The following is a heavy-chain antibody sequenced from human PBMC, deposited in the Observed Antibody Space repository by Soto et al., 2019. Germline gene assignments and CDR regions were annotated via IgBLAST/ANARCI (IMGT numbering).Heavy chain of an antibody. CDR1: GYTFTSYG. V-gene: IGHV1-18*04. CDR3: ARDFGPDAPEYFQH. CDR2: ISAYNGNT. D-gene: IGHD3-3*01. J-gene: IGHJ1*01. Sequence: ASVKVSCKASGYTFTSYGISWVRQAPGQGLEWMGWISAYNGNTNYAQKLQGRVTMTTDTSTSTAYMELRSLRSDDTAAYYCARDFGPDAPEYFQHWGQGTLVTVSS.